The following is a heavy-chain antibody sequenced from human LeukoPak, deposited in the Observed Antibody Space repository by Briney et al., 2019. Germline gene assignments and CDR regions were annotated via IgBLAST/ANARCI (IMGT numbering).Heavy chain of an antibody. CDR1: GYTFTNFD. D-gene: IGHD4-11*01. CDR3: VRIDYSNAFDI. CDR2: MNPKTGNT. V-gene: IGHV1-8*01. J-gene: IGHJ3*02. Sequence: ASVKVSCNASGYTFTNFDINWVRQATGQGVEWMGWMNPKTGNTGSAQKLQGRVTITGNTSISTTYMELSSLRSEDTAVYYCVRIDYSNAFDIWGQGTMVTVSS.